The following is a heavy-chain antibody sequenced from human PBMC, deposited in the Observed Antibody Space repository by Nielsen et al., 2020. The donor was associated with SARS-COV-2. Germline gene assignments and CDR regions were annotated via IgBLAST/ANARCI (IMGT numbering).Heavy chain of an antibody. Sequence: GESLKISCAASGFTFSSYAMHWVRQAPGKGLEWVAVISYDGSNKYYADSVKGRFAISRDNSKNTLYLQMNSLRAEDTAVYYCAKDRPLKRGYYYYGMDVWGQGTTVTVSS. J-gene: IGHJ6*02. CDR3: AKDRPLKRGYYYYGMDV. V-gene: IGHV3-30*09. D-gene: IGHD6-6*01. CDR1: GFTFSSYA. CDR2: ISYDGSNK.